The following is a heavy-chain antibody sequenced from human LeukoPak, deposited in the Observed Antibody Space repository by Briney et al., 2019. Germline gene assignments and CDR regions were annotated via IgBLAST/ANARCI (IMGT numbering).Heavy chain of an antibody. J-gene: IGHJ6*03. V-gene: IGHV4-39*01. CDR1: GGSISSSSYY. Sequence: PSETLSLTCTVSGGSISSSSYYWGWFRQPPGKGLEWIGSIYYSGSTYYNPSLKSRVTISVDTSKNQFSLKLSSVTAADTAVYYCARVYRVIGYYMDVWGKGTTVTVSS. D-gene: IGHD3-16*02. CDR3: ARVYRVIGYYMDV. CDR2: IYYSGST.